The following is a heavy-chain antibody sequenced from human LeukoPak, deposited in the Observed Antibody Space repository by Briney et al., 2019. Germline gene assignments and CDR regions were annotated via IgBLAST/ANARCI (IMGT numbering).Heavy chain of an antibody. J-gene: IGHJ3*02. D-gene: IGHD6-6*01. V-gene: IGHV4-59*05. CDR3: ASLPIDSSSDLGAFDI. Sequence: SETLSLTCTVSGGSISSYYWSWIRQPPGKGLEWIGSIYYSGSTYYNPSLKSRVTVSVDTSKNQFSLKLSSVTAADTAVYYCASLPIDSSSDLGAFDIWGQGTMVTVSS. CDR2: IYYSGST. CDR1: GGSISSYY.